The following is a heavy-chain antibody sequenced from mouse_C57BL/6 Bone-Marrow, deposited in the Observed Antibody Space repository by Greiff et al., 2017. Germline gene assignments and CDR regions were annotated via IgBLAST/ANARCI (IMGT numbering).Heavy chain of an antibody. V-gene: IGHV2-5*01. D-gene: IGHD1-1*01. CDR2: IWRGGST. Sequence: VKLMESGPGLVQPSQSLSITCTVSGFSLTSYGVHWVRQSPGKGLEWLGVIWRGGSTDYNAAFMSRLSITKDNSKSQVFFKMNSLQADDTAIYYCAKNPPPIYYYGSSYVWYFDVWGTGTTVTVSS. CDR3: AKNPPPIYYYGSSYVWYFDV. CDR1: GFSLTSYG. J-gene: IGHJ1*03.